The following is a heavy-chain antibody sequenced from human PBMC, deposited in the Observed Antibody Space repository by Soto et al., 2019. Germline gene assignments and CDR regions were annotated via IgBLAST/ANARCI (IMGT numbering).Heavy chain of an antibody. CDR3: ARGLFSRKRTTLAPKLSGMDV. J-gene: IGHJ6*02. CDR2: INHSGST. Sequence: SETLSLTCAVYGGSFSGYYWSWIRQPPGKGLEWIGEINHSGSTNYNPSLKSRVTISVDTSKNQFSLKLSSVTAADTAVYYCARGLFSRKRTTLAPKLSGMDVWGQGTTVTVSS. V-gene: IGHV4-34*01. D-gene: IGHD2-15*01. CDR1: GGSFSGYY.